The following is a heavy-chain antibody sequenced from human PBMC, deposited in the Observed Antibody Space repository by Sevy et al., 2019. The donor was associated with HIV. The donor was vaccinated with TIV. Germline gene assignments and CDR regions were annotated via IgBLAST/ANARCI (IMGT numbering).Heavy chain of an antibody. Sequence: GGSLTLSCAASGFTFNTYSLIWVRHTPGKGLEWLSFIGTAAGVTYYADSVKGRFTISRDNAKNSLYLQMNSLRDEDTAVYYCAGCPGHYSIDYWGQGTLVTVSS. CDR3: AGCPGHYSIDY. CDR2: IGTAAGVT. D-gene: IGHD2-21*01. CDR1: GFTFNTYS. J-gene: IGHJ4*02. V-gene: IGHV3-48*02.